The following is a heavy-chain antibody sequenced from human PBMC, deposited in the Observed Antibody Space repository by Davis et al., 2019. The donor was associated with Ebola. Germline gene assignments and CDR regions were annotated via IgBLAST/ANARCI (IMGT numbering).Heavy chain of an antibody. CDR3: ARRVTMVRGVIIITSWFDP. CDR1: GGSISSGDYY. J-gene: IGHJ5*02. V-gene: IGHV4-31*03. CDR2: IYYSGST. D-gene: IGHD3-10*01. Sequence: MPSETLSLTCTVSGGSISSGDYYWSWIRQHPGKGLEWIGYIYYSGSTYYNPSLKSRVTISVDTSKNQFSLKLSSVTAADTAVYYCARRVTMVRGVIIITSWFDPWGQGTLVTVSS.